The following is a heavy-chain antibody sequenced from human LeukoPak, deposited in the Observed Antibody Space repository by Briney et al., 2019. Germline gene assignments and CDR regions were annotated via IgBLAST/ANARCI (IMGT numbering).Heavy chain of an antibody. Sequence: ASVKVSCKASGYTFTGYYMHWVRQAPGQGLEWMGWINPNSGGTNYAQKFQGWVTMTRDTSISTAYMELSRLRSDDTAVYYCAREADGDYLPDYFDYWGQGTLVTVSS. J-gene: IGHJ4*02. V-gene: IGHV1-2*04. CDR1: GYTFTGYY. D-gene: IGHD4-17*01. CDR2: INPNSGGT. CDR3: AREADGDYLPDYFDY.